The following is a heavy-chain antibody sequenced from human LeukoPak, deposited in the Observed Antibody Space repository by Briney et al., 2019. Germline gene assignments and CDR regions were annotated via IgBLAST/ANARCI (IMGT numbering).Heavy chain of an antibody. Sequence: GGSLRLSCAASGFTFSSYAMSWVRQAPGKGLEWVSAISGSGGSTYYADSVKGRFTISRDNSKNTLYLQMNSLRAEDTAVYYCAKEPRYSYGTYAAFDIWGQGTMVTVSS. CDR3: AKEPRYSYGTYAAFDI. CDR1: GFTFSSYA. CDR2: ISGSGGST. J-gene: IGHJ3*02. D-gene: IGHD5-18*01. V-gene: IGHV3-23*01.